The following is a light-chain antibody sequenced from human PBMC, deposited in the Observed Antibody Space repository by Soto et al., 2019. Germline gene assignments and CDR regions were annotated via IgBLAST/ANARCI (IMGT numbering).Light chain of an antibody. CDR2: DVT. CDR3: CSYAAIYTLV. J-gene: IGLJ2*01. CDR1: SSDVGGYHS. Sequence: QSALAQPRSVSGSPGQSVTISCSGTSSDVGGYHSVSWYQQFPGKAPKLMIYDVTKRPSGVPDRFSGSKSGNTASLTISGLQAEDEAYYYCCSYAAIYTLVFGGGTKLTVL. V-gene: IGLV2-11*01.